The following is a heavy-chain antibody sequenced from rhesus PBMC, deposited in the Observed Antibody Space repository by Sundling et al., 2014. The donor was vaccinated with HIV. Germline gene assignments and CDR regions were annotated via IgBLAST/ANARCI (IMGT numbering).Heavy chain of an antibody. CDR1: WRHHRLL. D-gene: IGHD6-25*01. J-gene: IGHJ6*01. CDR3: ARTGAAGPSWTYYGLVF. Sequence: QVQLQESGPGLVKPSETPGPHLRCLWWRHHRLLLELDPPITRKGLEWIGSIGGNSGSRYYNPSLKSQVAISIDTSKKQFSLKLSSVTAADTAVYFCARTGAAGPSWTYYGLVFLGPKGRRHRLL. V-gene: IGHV4-165*02. CDR2: IGGNSGSR.